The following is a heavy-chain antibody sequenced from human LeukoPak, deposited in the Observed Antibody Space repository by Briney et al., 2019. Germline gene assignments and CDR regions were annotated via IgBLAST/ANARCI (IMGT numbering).Heavy chain of an antibody. J-gene: IGHJ4*02. CDR3: ARGTESDSWYIDY. V-gene: IGHV3-48*02. Sequence: PGGSLRLSCTASGFTFSTYSMNWVRQAPGRGLEWVSYISGSSSSSDGGAKQYADSVKGRFTISRDNDKNSLYLQMNSLRDEDTAVYYCARGTESDSWYIDYWGQGTLVSVSS. CDR1: GFTFSTYS. CDR2: ISGSSSSSDGGAK. D-gene: IGHD6-13*01.